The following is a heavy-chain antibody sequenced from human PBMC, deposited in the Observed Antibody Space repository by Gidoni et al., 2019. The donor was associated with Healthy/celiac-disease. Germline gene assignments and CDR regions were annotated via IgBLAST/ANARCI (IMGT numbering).Heavy chain of an antibody. V-gene: IGHV4-31*03. Sequence: QVQLQESGPGLVKPSQTLSLTCTVSGGSISSGGYYWSWIRQHPGKGLEWIGYIYYSGSTYHNPSLKSRVTISVDTSKNQFSLKLSSVTAADTAVYYCARDLRMVQGALVGYGMDVWGQGTTVTVSS. J-gene: IGHJ6*02. CDR3: ARDLRMVQGALVGYGMDV. CDR1: GGSISSGGYY. D-gene: IGHD3-10*01. CDR2: IYYSGST.